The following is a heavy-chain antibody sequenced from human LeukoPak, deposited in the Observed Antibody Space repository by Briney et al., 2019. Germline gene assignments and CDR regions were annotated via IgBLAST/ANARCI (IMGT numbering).Heavy chain of an antibody. CDR1: GFTVSSKH. CDR3: ARGAITMVRGWEFDY. CDR2: IYSGGST. J-gene: IGHJ4*02. V-gene: IGHV3-66*01. Sequence: GGSLRLSCAGSGFTVSSKHMSWVRQAPGKGLEWVSVIYSGGSTYYADSVKGRFTISRDNSKNTLYLQMNSLRVEDTAVYYRARGAITMVRGWEFDYWGQGTLVTVSS. D-gene: IGHD3-10*01.